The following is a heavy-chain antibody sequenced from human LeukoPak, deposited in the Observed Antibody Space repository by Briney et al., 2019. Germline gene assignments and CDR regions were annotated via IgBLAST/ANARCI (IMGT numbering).Heavy chain of an antibody. CDR1: GFTFSDYA. V-gene: IGHV3-21*01. D-gene: IGHD2-2*01. Sequence: GGSLRLSCAASGFTFSDYAMNWVRQAPGKGLEWVSSISSGGSYISYADSVKGRFTVSRDNAKDSLFLQMRSLRDEDTAVYYCTRGPALYCTSSSCLDGVDWGQGTLVSVSS. J-gene: IGHJ4*02. CDR3: TRGPALYCTSSSCLDGVD. CDR2: ISSGGSYI.